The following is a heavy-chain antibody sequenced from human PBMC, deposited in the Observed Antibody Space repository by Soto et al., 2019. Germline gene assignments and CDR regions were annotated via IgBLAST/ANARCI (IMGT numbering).Heavy chain of an antibody. Sequence: QVQLVESGGGVVQPGRSLRLSCAASGFPFTTYGMHWVREGPGKGLEWVAVISYDGSNKYYADSVKGRFTISRDNSNNTLYLQITILRPEDTALYYCVGGQYYFDYRGQGTLVTVSS. CDR2: ISYDGSNK. CDR1: GFPFTTYG. V-gene: IGHV3-30*03. D-gene: IGHD3-10*01. CDR3: VGGQYYFDY. J-gene: IGHJ4*02.